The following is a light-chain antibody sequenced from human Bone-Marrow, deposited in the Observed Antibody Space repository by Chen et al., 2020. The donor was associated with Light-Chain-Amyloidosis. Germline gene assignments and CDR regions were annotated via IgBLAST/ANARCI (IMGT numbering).Light chain of an antibody. CDR2: EVS. Sequence: QSALTQPASVSGSPGQSITISCTGTSSDVGSYNHVSWYQHHPGKAPKLMIYEVSNRPSGISNRFSGAKSGNTASLSISGLQAEDEADYYCSSYTSSVSYVFGSGTKVTVL. V-gene: IGLV2-14*01. J-gene: IGLJ1*01. CDR1: SSDVGSYNH. CDR3: SSYTSSVSYV.